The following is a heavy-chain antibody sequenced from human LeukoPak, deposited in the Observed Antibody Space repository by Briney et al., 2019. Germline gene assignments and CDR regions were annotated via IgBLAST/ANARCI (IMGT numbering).Heavy chain of an antibody. J-gene: IGHJ5*02. Sequence: ASVKVSCKTSGYTFTSNYMHWVRQAPGKGLEWMGVINPTGSGTTYAQKFQGRVTMTRDMSTSTDYMELSSLRSEDTAVYYCARDHSVGDYAWWFDPWGQGTLVTVSS. CDR2: INPTGSGT. D-gene: IGHD1-26*01. CDR3: ARDHSVGDYAWWFDP. CDR1: GYTFTSNY. V-gene: IGHV1-46*01.